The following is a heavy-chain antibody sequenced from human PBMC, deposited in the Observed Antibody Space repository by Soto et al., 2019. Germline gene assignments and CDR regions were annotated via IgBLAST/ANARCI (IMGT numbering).Heavy chain of an antibody. J-gene: IGHJ6*02. Sequence: RGESLKISCKGSGYSFTSYWIGWVRQMPGKGLEWMGIIYPGDSDTRYSPSFQGQVTISADKSISTAYLQGSSLKASDTAMYYRARQGGSGSYYPFSYYYYGMDVWGQGTTVTVSS. D-gene: IGHD3-10*01. V-gene: IGHV5-51*01. CDR2: IYPGDSDT. CDR1: GYSFTSYW. CDR3: ARQGGSGSYYPFSYYYYGMDV.